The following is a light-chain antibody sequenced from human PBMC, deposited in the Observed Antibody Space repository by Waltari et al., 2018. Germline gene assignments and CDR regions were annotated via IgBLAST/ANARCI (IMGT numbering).Light chain of an antibody. Sequence: ILLTQSPGTLSLSPGARATLSCRASQSVSRSLAWYHQKPGKAPKLLIYGASTRPTGIPDRFTGSGSGTDFSLTISSLEPEDFAIYFCQHYVRLPATFGQGTKVEIK. V-gene: IGKV3-20*01. CDR2: GAS. J-gene: IGKJ1*01. CDR3: QHYVRLPAT. CDR1: QSVSRS.